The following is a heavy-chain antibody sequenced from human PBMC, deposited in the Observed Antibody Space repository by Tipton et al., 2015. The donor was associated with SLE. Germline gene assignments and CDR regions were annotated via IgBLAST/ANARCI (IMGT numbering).Heavy chain of an antibody. D-gene: IGHD3-3*01. V-gene: IGHV4-34*01. CDR1: GGSISGYY. J-gene: IGHJ4*02. CDR2: INHSGIT. Sequence: TLSLTCTVSGGSISGYYWSWIRQPPGKGLEWIGEINHSGITNYNPSLKSRVTISVDTSKNQFSLKLSSVTAADTAVYYCARAVNPYYDFWSGYYTPYFDYWGQGTLVTVSS. CDR3: ARAVNPYYDFWSGYYTPYFDY.